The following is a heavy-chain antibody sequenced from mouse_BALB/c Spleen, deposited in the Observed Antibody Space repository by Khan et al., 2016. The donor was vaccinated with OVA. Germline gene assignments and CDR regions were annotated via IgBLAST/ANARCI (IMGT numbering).Heavy chain of an antibody. Sequence: QVQLQQSGAELVRPGVSVKISCKGSGYTFTDYAMHWVKQSHAKSLEWIGVISTYYGDATSNQKFKGKATMTVDKSSSTAYMELARLTSEDSAIYYCERGNGNSRFAYWGQGTLVTVSA. D-gene: IGHD2-1*01. V-gene: IGHV1S137*01. CDR2: ISTYYGDA. J-gene: IGHJ3*01. CDR1: GYTFTDYA. CDR3: ERGNGNSRFAY.